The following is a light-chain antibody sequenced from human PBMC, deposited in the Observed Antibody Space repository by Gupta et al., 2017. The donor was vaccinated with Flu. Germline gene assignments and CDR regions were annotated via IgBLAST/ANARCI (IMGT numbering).Light chain of an antibody. Sequence: SSELTQDPAVSVALGQTVRITCQGDSLRKSYASWYQQKPGQAPVLVIYAKNIRPSGIPDRVSGSSSGNTAALTITGAQAEEEADYYCNSRDSTDNHQAVFGGGTKLTVL. V-gene: IGLV3-19*01. CDR3: NSRDSTDNHQAV. CDR1: SLRKSY. CDR2: AKN. J-gene: IGLJ2*01.